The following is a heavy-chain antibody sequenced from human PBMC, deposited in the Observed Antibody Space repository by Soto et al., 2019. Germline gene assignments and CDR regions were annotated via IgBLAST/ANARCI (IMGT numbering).Heavy chain of an antibody. J-gene: IGHJ6*03. CDR3: ARGPPLYYYYYYYMDV. Sequence: QVPLVQSGAEVKKPGASVKVSCKASGYTFTSYDINWVRQATGQGLEWMGWMNPNSGNTGYAQKFQGRVTMTRNTSISTAYMELSSLRSEDTAVYYCARGPPLYYYYYYYMDVWGKGTTVTVSS. CDR2: MNPNSGNT. CDR1: GYTFTSYD. V-gene: IGHV1-8*01.